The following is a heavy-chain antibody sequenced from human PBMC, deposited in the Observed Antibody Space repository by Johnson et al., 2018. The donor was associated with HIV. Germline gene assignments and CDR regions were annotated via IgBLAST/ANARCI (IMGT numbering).Heavy chain of an antibody. D-gene: IGHD3-3*01. V-gene: IGHV3-7*01. J-gene: IGHJ3*02. CDR3: AGWPIFGGPLPVAFDI. Sequence: VQLVESGGGLVQPGGSLRLSCAASGFTFSSYWMSWVRQAPGKGLEWVANIKQDGSEKYYVDSVKGRFTISRDNAKNSLYLQMNSLRAEDTTVYYCAGWPIFGGPLPVAFDIWGQGTVVTVSS. CDR1: GFTFSSYW. CDR2: IKQDGSEK.